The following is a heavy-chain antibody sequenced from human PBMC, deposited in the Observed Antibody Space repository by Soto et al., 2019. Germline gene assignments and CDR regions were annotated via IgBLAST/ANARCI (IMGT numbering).Heavy chain of an antibody. CDR2: IYYSGST. CDR1: GGSISSYY. D-gene: IGHD3-22*01. J-gene: IGHJ4*02. CDR3: ARSRYYYDSSGYTYFDY. Sequence: SETLSLTCTVSGGSISSYYWSWIRQHPGKGLEWIGYIYYSGSTYYSPSLKSRVTISVDTSKNQFSLKLSSVTAADTAVYYCARSRYYYDSSGYTYFDYWGQGTLVTVSS. V-gene: IGHV4-59*04.